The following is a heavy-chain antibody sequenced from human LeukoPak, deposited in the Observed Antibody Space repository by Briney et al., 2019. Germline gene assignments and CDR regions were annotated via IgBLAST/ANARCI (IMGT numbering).Heavy chain of an antibody. Sequence: ASVKVSCKASGYTFTGYYMHWVRQTPGQGLEWMGWINPNSGGTHYAQKFQGRVTMTRDTSIITAYMGLSRLRYDDTAVYFCARAIVATFATDYWGQGTLVTVSS. CDR3: ARAIVATFATDY. CDR2: INPNSGGT. V-gene: IGHV1-2*02. D-gene: IGHD5-12*01. CDR1: GYTFTGYY. J-gene: IGHJ4*02.